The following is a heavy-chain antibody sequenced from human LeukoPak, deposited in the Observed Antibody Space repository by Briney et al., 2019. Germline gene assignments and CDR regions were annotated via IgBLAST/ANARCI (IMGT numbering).Heavy chain of an antibody. D-gene: IGHD3-16*01. CDR3: ARDCYTRGSWFDP. Sequence: SVKVSCKASGGTFSSYAISWVRQAPGQGLEWMGGIIPIFGTANYAQKFQGRVTITTDESTSTAYMELSSLRSEDTAVYYCARDCYTRGSWFDPWGQGTLVTVSS. CDR2: IIPIFGTA. J-gene: IGHJ5*02. CDR1: GGTFSSYA. V-gene: IGHV1-69*05.